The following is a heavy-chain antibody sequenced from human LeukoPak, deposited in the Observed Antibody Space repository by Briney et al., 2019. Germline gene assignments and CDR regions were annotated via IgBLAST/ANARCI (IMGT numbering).Heavy chain of an antibody. V-gene: IGHV4-34*01. J-gene: IGHJ5*02. CDR3: ARGQVPAARGYNWFDP. Sequence: SETLSLTCAVYGWSFNDYYWNWVRQPPGKGLEWIGEINARGDTNYNPSLKSRVTISVDSSKNQFSLTLTSTIAADTAIYYCARGQVPAARGYNWFDPWGQGTLVTVSS. CDR2: INARGDT. D-gene: IGHD2-2*01. CDR1: GWSFNDYY.